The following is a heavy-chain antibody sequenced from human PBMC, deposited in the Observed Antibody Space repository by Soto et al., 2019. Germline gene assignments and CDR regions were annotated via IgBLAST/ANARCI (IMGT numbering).Heavy chain of an antibody. J-gene: IGHJ6*03. CDR1: GFSLSTSGMC. CDR3: ARIRVSSIAAPIGRGGYYYYYMDV. Sequence: SGPTLVNPTQTLTLTRTFSGFSLSTSGMCVSWIRQPPGKALEWLARIDWDDDKYYSTSLKTRLTISKDTSKNQVVLTMTNMDPVDTATYYCARIRVSSIAAPIGRGGYYYYYMDVWGKGTTVTVSS. D-gene: IGHD6-6*01. V-gene: IGHV2-70*11. CDR2: IDWDDDK.